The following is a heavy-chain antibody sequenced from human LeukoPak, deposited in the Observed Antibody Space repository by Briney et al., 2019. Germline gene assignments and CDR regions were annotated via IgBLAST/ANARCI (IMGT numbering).Heavy chain of an antibody. CDR1: GGTFSSYA. V-gene: IGHV1-18*01. D-gene: IGHD6-19*01. Sequence: ASVKVSCKASGGTFSSYAISWVRQAPGQGLEWMGWISAYNGNTNYAQKLQGRVTMTTDTSTSTAYMELRSLRSDDTAVYYCARTMYSSGWYVISDFDYWGQGTLVTVSS. J-gene: IGHJ4*02. CDR3: ARTMYSSGWYVISDFDY. CDR2: ISAYNGNT.